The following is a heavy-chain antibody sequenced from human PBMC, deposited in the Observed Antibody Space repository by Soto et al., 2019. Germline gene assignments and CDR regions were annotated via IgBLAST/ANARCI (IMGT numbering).Heavy chain of an antibody. V-gene: IGHV1-69*13. CDR1: GGTFSSYA. Sequence: SVKVSCKASGGTFSSYAISWVRQAPGQGLEWMGGIIPIFGTANYAQKFQGRVTITADESTSTAYMELSSLRSEDTAVYYCARDYVSGSSGWYAPLLDYWGQGTLVTVSS. CDR3: ARDYVSGSSGWYAPLLDY. D-gene: IGHD6-19*01. CDR2: IIPIFGTA. J-gene: IGHJ4*02.